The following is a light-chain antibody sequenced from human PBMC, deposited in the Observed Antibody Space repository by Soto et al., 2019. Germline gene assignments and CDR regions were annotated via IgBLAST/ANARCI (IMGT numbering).Light chain of an antibody. V-gene: IGKV3-11*01. CDR1: QSVSRY. CDR3: QQRSNWPYT. CDR2: DAS. Sequence: EIVLTQSPATLSLSPGERATLSYRASQSVSRYLAWYQQKRGQAPRLLIYDASNRATGIPARFSGSGSGTDFTLTISSLEPEDFAVYYCQQRSNWPYTFGQGTKLEIK. J-gene: IGKJ2*01.